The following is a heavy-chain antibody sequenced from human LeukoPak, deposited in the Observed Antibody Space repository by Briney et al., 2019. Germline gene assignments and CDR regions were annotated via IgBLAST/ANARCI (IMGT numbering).Heavy chain of an antibody. Sequence: GDSLKISCKGSGYSFTSYWISWVRQMPGKGLEWMGRIDPSDSYTNYSPSFQGHVTISADKSISTAYLQWSSLKASDTAMYYCARRVYYGSGSTKFDPWGQGTLVTVSS. CDR2: IDPSDSYT. D-gene: IGHD3-10*01. CDR3: ARRVYYGSGSTKFDP. V-gene: IGHV5-10-1*01. J-gene: IGHJ5*02. CDR1: GYSFTSYW.